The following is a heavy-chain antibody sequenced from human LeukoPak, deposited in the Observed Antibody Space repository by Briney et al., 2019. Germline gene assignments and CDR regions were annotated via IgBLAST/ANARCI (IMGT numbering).Heavy chain of an antibody. J-gene: IGHJ3*02. CDR3: ARERDLRYCSSTSCPPRQAGHAFDI. V-gene: IGHV3-7*01. Sequence: GGSLRLSCAASGFSFSSYWMSWVRQAPGKGREWVANIKQDGSEKYYVDSVKGRFTISRDNAKNSLYLQMNSLRAEDTAVYYCARERDLRYCSSTSCPPRQAGHAFDIWGQGTMVTVSS. D-gene: IGHD2-2*01. CDR1: GFSFSSYW. CDR2: IKQDGSEK.